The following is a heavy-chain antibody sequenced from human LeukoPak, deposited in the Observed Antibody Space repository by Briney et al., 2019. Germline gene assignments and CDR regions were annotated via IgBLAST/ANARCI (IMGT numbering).Heavy chain of an antibody. J-gene: IGHJ4*02. D-gene: IGHD2-15*01. Sequence: ASVKVSCTASGYTFTSYGISWVRQAPGQGLEWMGWICAYNGNTNYAQKLQGRVTMTTDTSTSSAYMELRSLRSDDTAVYYCARGSPCSGGSCSFDYWGQGTLVTVSS. V-gene: IGHV1-18*01. CDR1: GYTFTSYG. CDR2: ICAYNGNT. CDR3: ARGSPCSGGSCSFDY.